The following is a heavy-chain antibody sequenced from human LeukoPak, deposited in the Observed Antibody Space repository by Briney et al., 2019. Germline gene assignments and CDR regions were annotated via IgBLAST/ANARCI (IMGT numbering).Heavy chain of an antibody. CDR1: GGSFSGYY. CDR2: INHSGST. CDR3: ARGRGIVGASYDFDY. Sequence: NASETLSLTCAVYGGSFSGYYWSWIRQPPGKGLEWIGEINHSGSTNYNPSLKSRVTISVDTSKNQFSLKLSPVTAADTAVYYCARGRGIVGASYDFDYWGQGTLVTVSS. D-gene: IGHD1-26*01. V-gene: IGHV4-34*01. J-gene: IGHJ4*02.